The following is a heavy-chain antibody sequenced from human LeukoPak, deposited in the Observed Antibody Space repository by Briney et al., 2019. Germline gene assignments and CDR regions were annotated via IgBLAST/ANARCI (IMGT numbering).Heavy chain of an antibody. V-gene: IGHV1-69*05. CDR1: GGTFSSYA. J-gene: IGHJ6*03. CDR2: IIPIFGTA. Sequence: SVKVSCKASGGTFSSYAISWVRQAPGQGLEWMGGIIPIFGTANYAQKLQGRVTITTDESTSTAYMELSSLRSEDTAVYYCARVSYDFWSGYYRSDYYYYYYMDVWGKGTTVSVSS. D-gene: IGHD3-3*01. CDR3: ARVSYDFWSGYYRSDYYYYYYMDV.